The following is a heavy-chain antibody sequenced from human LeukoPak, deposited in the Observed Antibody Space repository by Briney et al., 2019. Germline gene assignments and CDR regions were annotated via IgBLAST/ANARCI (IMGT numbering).Heavy chain of an antibody. CDR3: ARSEAAAGNFGYFDY. D-gene: IGHD6-13*01. CDR1: GYTFTSYA. Sequence: ASVKVSCKASGYTFTSYAMHWVRQAPGQRLEWMGWINAGNGNTEYSQKFQGRVTITRDTSVSTAYMELSSLRSEDTAVYYCARSEAAAGNFGYFDYWGQGTLVTVSS. J-gene: IGHJ4*02. V-gene: IGHV1-3*01. CDR2: INAGNGNT.